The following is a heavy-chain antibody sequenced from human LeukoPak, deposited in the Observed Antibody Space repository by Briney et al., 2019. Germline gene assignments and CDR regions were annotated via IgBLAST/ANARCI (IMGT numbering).Heavy chain of an antibody. Sequence: GGSLRLSCADSGFTFSSFAMTWVRQAPGKGLEWVSAISASGGTTYYADSVKGRFTISRANSKNTLYLQMNSLRADDTAVYYRAKSGSSNYFPDYWGQGTVVTVSS. CDR1: GFTFSSFA. CDR3: AKSGSSNYFPDY. D-gene: IGHD3-22*01. CDR2: ISASGGTT. V-gene: IGHV3-23*01. J-gene: IGHJ4*02.